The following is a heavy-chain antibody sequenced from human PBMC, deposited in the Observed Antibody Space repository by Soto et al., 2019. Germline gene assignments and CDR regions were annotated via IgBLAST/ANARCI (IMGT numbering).Heavy chain of an antibody. Sequence: QVQLVQSGAEVKKPRSPVKVSCNASGGSFSSYAISWVRQAPGQGLEWLGGIMRIFGTANYAQQFQGRVTVTADESTSTSYMELSSLRSEDTAVYYCARASSGRYCRSTSCYLTWFDPWGQGTLVTVSS. CDR1: GGSFSSYA. D-gene: IGHD2-2*01. J-gene: IGHJ5*02. V-gene: IGHV1-69*01. CDR3: ARASSGRYCRSTSCYLTWFDP. CDR2: IMRIFGTA.